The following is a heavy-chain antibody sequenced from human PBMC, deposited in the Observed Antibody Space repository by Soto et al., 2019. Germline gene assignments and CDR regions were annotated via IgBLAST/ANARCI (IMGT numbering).Heavy chain of an antibody. D-gene: IGHD2-2*01. Sequence: GGSLRLSCAASGFTFSSYSMNWVRQAPGKGLEWVSSISSSSSYIYYADSVKGRFTISRDNAKNSLYLQMNSLRAEDTAVYYCARFSGYCSSTSCYGEPFDYWGQGTLVTVSS. CDR3: ARFSGYCSSTSCYGEPFDY. J-gene: IGHJ4*02. CDR2: ISSSSSYI. CDR1: GFTFSSYS. V-gene: IGHV3-21*01.